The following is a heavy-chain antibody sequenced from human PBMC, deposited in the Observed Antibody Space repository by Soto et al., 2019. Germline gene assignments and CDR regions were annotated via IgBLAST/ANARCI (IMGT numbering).Heavy chain of an antibody. D-gene: IGHD6-19*01. Sequence: GRSHRLPSAASGFNFSNYWMRWVRKAPGKGLVWLSRINSDGSSTSYADSVKGRFTISRDNAKNTLYLQMNSLRAEDTAVYYCARDRIAVAGIINYYYYYGMDVWGQGTTVTVSS. V-gene: IGHV3-74*01. J-gene: IGHJ6*02. CDR2: INSDGSST. CDR1: GFNFSNYW. CDR3: ARDRIAVAGIINYYYYYGMDV.